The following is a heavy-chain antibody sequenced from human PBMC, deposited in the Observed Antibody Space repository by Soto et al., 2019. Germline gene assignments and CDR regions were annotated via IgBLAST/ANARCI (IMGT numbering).Heavy chain of an antibody. CDR1: GGSVSSGSYY. V-gene: IGHV4-61*01. CDR3: ARVRDSSGWYPTRYYFHY. Sequence: SETLSLTCTVSGGSVSSGSYYWSWMRRPPGKGLEWIGYIYYSGSTNYNPSLKSRVTISVDTSKNQFSLKLSSVTAADTAVYYCARVRDSSGWYPTRYYFHYWGQGTLVTVSS. J-gene: IGHJ4*02. CDR2: IYYSGST. D-gene: IGHD6-19*01.